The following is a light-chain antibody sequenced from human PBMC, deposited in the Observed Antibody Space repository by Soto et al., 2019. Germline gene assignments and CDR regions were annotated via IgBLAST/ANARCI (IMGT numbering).Light chain of an antibody. J-gene: IGKJ1*01. V-gene: IGKV3-20*01. CDR1: QSVSSN. Sequence: EIVMTQSPATLSVSPGERATLSCRASQSVSSNLAWYQQHPGQAPRLLIYGASSRATGIPDRFSGSGSGTDFSLTIRRLEPDDFAAYYCQKYGNFWTFGQGTKVEIK. CDR3: QKYGNFWT. CDR2: GAS.